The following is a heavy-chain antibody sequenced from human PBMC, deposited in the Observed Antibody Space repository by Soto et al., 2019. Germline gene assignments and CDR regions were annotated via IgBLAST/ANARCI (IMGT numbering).Heavy chain of an antibody. CDR1: GGSISSYY. Sequence: SETLSLTCTVSGGSISSYYWSWIRQPPGKGLEWIGYIYYSGSTNYNPSLKSRVTISVDTSKNQFSLKLSSVTAADAAVYYCARGYYDFWSGYYYYYGMDVWGQGTTVTVSS. CDR3: ARGYYDFWSGYYYYYGMDV. V-gene: IGHV4-59*01. J-gene: IGHJ6*02. D-gene: IGHD3-3*01. CDR2: IYYSGST.